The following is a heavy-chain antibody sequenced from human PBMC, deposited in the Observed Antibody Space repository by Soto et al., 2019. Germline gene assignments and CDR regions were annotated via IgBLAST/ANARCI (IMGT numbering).Heavy chain of an antibody. CDR2: IIPIFTTT. D-gene: IGHD6-13*01. V-gene: IGHV1-69*12. CDR1: GGTFSNHA. CDR3: AREVAADGTFREDVFDI. Sequence: QVQLVQSGAEVKKPGSSVKVSCKASGGTFSNHAINWVRQAPGQGLEWMGRIIPIFTTTDYEQRFQGRVTITADESTITAYMELSSLKHDDTAVYYCAREVAADGTFREDVFDIWGQGTMVTVSS. J-gene: IGHJ3*02.